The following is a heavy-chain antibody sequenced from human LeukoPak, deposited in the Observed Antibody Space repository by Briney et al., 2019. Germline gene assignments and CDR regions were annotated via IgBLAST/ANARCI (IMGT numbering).Heavy chain of an antibody. Sequence: GGSLRLSWAASGFTFSSYGMHWVRQAPGKGLEWVAFIRYDGSNKYYADSVKGRFTISRDNSKNTLYLQMNSLRAEDTAVYYCAKREWLRPTSAEYFQHWGQGTLVTVSS. CDR2: IRYDGSNK. CDR1: GFTFSSYG. V-gene: IGHV3-30*02. D-gene: IGHD5-12*01. CDR3: AKREWLRPTSAEYFQH. J-gene: IGHJ1*01.